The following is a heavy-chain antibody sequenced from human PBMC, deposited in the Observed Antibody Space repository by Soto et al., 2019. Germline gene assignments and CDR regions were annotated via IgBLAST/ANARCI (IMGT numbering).Heavy chain of an antibody. CDR1: GFSVSGNF. CDR2: LYSSGTP. J-gene: IGHJ3*01. D-gene: IGHD3-22*01. CDR3: ARFYYGAFDF. Sequence: EVQLVESGGGWVQPGQSLRLSCAVSGFSVSGNFMTWVRQAPGKGLEWVSHLYSSGTPFYADSVKGRFTVSRDIPQNTVFLQMDSLRVEDTAVYYCARFYYGAFDFWGRGTGVTVSS. V-gene: IGHV3-66*01.